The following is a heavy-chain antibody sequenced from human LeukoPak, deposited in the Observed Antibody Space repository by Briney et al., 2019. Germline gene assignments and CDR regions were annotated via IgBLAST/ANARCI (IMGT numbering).Heavy chain of an antibody. CDR1: GFTFGSYG. CDR2: IWYDGSNK. Sequence: GGSLRLSCAASGFTFGSYGMHWVRQAPGKGLEWVAVIWYDGSNKYYADSVKGRFTISRDNSKNTLYLQMNSLRAEDTAVYYCARGGSRGDDAFDVWGQGTMVTVSS. J-gene: IGHJ3*01. CDR3: ARGGSRGDDAFDV. V-gene: IGHV3-33*01. D-gene: IGHD4-17*01.